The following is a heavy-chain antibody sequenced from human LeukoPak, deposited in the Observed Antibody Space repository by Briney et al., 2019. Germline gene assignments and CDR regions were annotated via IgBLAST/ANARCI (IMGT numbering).Heavy chain of an antibody. CDR2: IWYDGSNK. J-gene: IGHJ6*02. Sequence: PGGSLRLSCAASGFTFSSYGMHWVRQAPGKGLEWVVVIWYDGSNKYYADSVKGRFTISRDNSKNTLYLQMNSLRAEDTAVYYCARAHGSGSSYYYYYGMDVWGQGTTVTVSS. CDR1: GFTFSSYG. CDR3: ARAHGSGSSYYYYYGMDV. D-gene: IGHD3-10*01. V-gene: IGHV3-33*01.